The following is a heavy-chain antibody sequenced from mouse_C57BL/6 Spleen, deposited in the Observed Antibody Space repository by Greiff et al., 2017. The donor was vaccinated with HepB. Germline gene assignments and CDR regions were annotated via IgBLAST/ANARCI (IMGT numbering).Heavy chain of an antibody. CDR3: ARAEYDLRGYAMDY. CDR1: VHTFTRYW. D-gene: IGHD2-10*02. V-gene: IGHV1-69*01. CDR2: IDSSDSYT. J-gene: IGHJ4*01. Sequence: QLKQSGAELVMPGVSVKLLCKASVHTFTRYWMHWVKQRPGQGLEWIGEIDSSDSYTNYNQKFKGKPTLTVDNPSSTAYMQLSSLTSEDSAVYYCARAEYDLRGYAMDYWGQGTSVTVSS.